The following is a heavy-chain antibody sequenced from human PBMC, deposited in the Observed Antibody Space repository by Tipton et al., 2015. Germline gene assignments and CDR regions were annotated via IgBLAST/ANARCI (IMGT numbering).Heavy chain of an antibody. J-gene: IGHJ4*02. D-gene: IGHD1-14*01. Sequence: QLVQSGGGVVQPGRSLTLSCAASGFTFSRNGMHWVRQAPGKGLEWVALIWYDGSDKYYADSVKGRFTISRDNTKNTLYLQMNSLRAEDTAVYYCVRDPSNRKDVWLQDWGQGTLVTVSS. CDR1: GFTFSRNG. CDR3: VRDPSNRKDVWLQD. V-gene: IGHV3-33*01. CDR2: IWYDGSDK.